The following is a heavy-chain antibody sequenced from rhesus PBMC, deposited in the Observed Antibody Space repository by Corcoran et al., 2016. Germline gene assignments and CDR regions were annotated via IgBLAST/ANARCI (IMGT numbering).Heavy chain of an antibody. CDR3: ARQGIYSGYSYGFDV. Sequence: QVQLQESGPGLVKASETLSRTCARSGGSISSSYWGGIGGAPGGGLEGIGGGDISLTTSYNPSLKSRVTLSGATSKNQFSLKVNSVTAADTPVYYCARQGIYSGYSYGFDVWGPGVLVTVSS. V-gene: IGHV4S11*01. J-gene: IGHJ5-1*01. CDR1: GGSISSSY. CDR2: GDISLTT. D-gene: IGHD5-24*01.